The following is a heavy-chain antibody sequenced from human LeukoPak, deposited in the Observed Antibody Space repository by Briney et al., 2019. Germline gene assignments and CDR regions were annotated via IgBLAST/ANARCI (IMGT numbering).Heavy chain of an antibody. Sequence: SETLSLTCTVSGGSISSSSYYWGSIRQPPGKWLEWIGRIYYSGSTYYNPSLKSRVTISVDTSKNQFSLKLSSVTAADTAVYYCAGTYDYVWGSYRYDNWGQGTLVTVSS. CDR3: AGTYDYVWGSYRYDN. CDR1: GGSISSSSYY. D-gene: IGHD3-16*02. V-gene: IGHV4-39*01. J-gene: IGHJ4*02. CDR2: IYYSGST.